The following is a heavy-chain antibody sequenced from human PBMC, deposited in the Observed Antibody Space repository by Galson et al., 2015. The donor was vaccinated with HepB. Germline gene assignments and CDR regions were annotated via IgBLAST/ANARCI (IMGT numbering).Heavy chain of an antibody. Sequence: SVKVSCKASGYTFTSYAMNWVRQAPGQGLEWMGWINTNTGNPTYAQGFTGRFVFSLDTSVSTAYLQISSLKAEDTAVYYCARVNMRRGPLFLWQHWGQGTLVTVSS. CDR3: ARVNMRRGPLFLWQH. CDR1: GYTFTSYA. V-gene: IGHV7-4-1*02. J-gene: IGHJ1*01. D-gene: IGHD3-10*01. CDR2: INTNTGNP.